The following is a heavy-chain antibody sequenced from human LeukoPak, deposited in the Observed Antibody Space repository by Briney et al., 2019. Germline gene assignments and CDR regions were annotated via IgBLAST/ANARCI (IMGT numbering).Heavy chain of an antibody. CDR3: ARDDCSSISCYHNWFDP. J-gene: IGHJ5*02. Sequence: GGSLRLSCAASGFTFSSYWMSWVRRAPGKGLEWVANIKQDGSEKYYVDSVKGRFTISRDNAKNSLYLQMNSLRAEDTAVYYCARDDCSSISCYHNWFDPWGQGTLVTVSS. CDR2: IKQDGSEK. D-gene: IGHD2-2*01. V-gene: IGHV3-7*01. CDR1: GFTFSSYW.